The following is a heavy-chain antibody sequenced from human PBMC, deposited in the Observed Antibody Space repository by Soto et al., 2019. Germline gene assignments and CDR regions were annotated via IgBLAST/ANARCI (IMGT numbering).Heavy chain of an antibody. J-gene: IGHJ4*02. V-gene: IGHV4-59*01. D-gene: IGHD2-21*02. Sequence: PSETLSLTCTVSGGSISNYYWSWIRQPPGKGLEWIGYIYYSGNTNYNPSLKSRVTISVDTSKKQFSLKVSAVTAADTAVYYCATQSTAWPNVDSWGQGTLVTVSS. CDR3: ATQSTAWPNVDS. CDR2: IYYSGNT. CDR1: GGSISNYY.